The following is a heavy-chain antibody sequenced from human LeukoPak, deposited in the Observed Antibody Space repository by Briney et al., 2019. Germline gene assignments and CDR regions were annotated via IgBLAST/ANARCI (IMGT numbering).Heavy chain of an antibody. V-gene: IGHV3-23*01. D-gene: IGHD3-3*01. CDR1: GFTFSSYA. Sequence: GGSLRLSCAASGFTFSSYAMSWVRQAPGKGLEWVSAISGSGGSTYYADSVKGRFTISRDNAKNSLYLQMNSLRAEDTAVYYCARESRYDFWSGYYMTSPHPFDYWGQGTLVTVSS. CDR2: ISGSGGST. CDR3: ARESRYDFWSGYYMTSPHPFDY. J-gene: IGHJ4*02.